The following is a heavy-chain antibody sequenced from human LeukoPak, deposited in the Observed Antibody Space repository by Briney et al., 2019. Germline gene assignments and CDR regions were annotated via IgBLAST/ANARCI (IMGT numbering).Heavy chain of an antibody. J-gene: IGHJ5*02. CDR2: INPNSGGT. CDR3: TKASLAFGTKYFDP. V-gene: IGHV1-2*02. D-gene: IGHD3-10*01. Sequence: ASVKVSCKASGYTFTGYYMHWVRQAPGQGLELMGWINPNSGGTNYAQKFQGRVTMTRDTPISTAYMELSRLRSDDTAVYYCTKASLAFGTKYFDPWGQGTLVTVSS. CDR1: GYTFTGYY.